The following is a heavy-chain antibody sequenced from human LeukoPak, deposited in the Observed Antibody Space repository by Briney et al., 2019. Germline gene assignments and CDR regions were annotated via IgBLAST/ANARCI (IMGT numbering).Heavy chain of an antibody. CDR1: GGTFSSYA. CDR2: IIPILGIA. J-gene: IGHJ5*02. CDR3: ARGYDSSGYYYPTPQAWFDP. V-gene: IGHV1-69*04. D-gene: IGHD3-22*01. Sequence: SVKVSCKASGGTFSSYAISWVRQAPGQGLGWMGRIIPILGIANYAQKFQGRVTITADKSTSTAYMELSSLRSEDTAVYYCARGYDSSGYYYPTPQAWFDPWGQGTLVTVSS.